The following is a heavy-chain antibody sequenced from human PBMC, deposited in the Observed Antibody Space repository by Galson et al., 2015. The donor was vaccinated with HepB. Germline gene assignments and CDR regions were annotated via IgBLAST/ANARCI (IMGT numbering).Heavy chain of an antibody. CDR2: ISSSSSTI. CDR3: ARDGMTTVTSNDY. V-gene: IGHV3-48*01. D-gene: IGHD4-11*01. CDR1: GFTFSSYS. J-gene: IGHJ4*02. Sequence: SLRLSCAASGFTFSSYSTNWVRQAPGKGLEWASYISSSSSTIYYADSVKGRFTISRDNAKNSLYLQMNSLRAEDTAVYYCARDGMTTVTSNDYWGQGTLVTVSS.